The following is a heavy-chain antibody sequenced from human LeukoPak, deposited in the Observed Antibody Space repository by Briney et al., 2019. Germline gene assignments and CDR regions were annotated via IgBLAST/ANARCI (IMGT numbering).Heavy chain of an antibody. Sequence: GASVKVSCKGSGYIFTNYAVQWVRQAPGQSLEWLGWINPGNGETRYSRKFQGRVTMSIDTSATTAYMELDSLTAEDTAIYYCSRDRWHCVVNCDSVYYYSLDVWGQGTTVTVSS. J-gene: IGHJ6*02. CDR3: SRDRWHCVVNCDSVYYYSLDV. CDR2: INPGNGET. D-gene: IGHD4/OR15-4a*01. V-gene: IGHV1-3*01. CDR1: GYIFTNYA.